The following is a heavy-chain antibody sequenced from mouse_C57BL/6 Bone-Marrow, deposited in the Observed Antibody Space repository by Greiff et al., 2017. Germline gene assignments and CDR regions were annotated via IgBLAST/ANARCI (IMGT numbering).Heavy chain of an antibody. J-gene: IGHJ2*01. Sequence: QVQLQQPGAELVKPGASVKLSCKASGYTFTSYWMHWVKQRPGQGLEWIGMIHPNSGSTNYNEKFKSKATLTVDKSSSTAYMQLSSLTSEASAVYYCARSITTVVPFDYWGQGTTLTVSS. V-gene: IGHV1-64*01. CDR2: IHPNSGST. D-gene: IGHD1-1*01. CDR3: ARSITTVVPFDY. CDR1: GYTFTSYW.